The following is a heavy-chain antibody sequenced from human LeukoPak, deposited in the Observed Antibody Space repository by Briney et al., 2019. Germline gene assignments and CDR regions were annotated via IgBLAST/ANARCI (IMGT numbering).Heavy chain of an antibody. CDR3: ARDACSSTSCRIDY. CDR1: GFTVSSNY. Sequence: GGSLRLSCAASGFTVSSNYMSWVRQAPGKGLEWVSVIYSGGSTYYADSVKGRFTISRDNSKNTLYLQMNSLRAEDTAVYYCARDACSSTSCRIDYWGQGTLVTVSS. D-gene: IGHD2-2*01. J-gene: IGHJ4*02. V-gene: IGHV3-53*01. CDR2: IYSGGST.